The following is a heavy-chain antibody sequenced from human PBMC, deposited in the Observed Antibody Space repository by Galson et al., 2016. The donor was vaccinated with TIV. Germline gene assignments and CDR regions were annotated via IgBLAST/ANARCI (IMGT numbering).Heavy chain of an antibody. CDR3: ATPIPVSASGTYFLDAFDI. D-gene: IGHD3-10*01. Sequence: SYAVVWVRQAPGQGLEWMGGIIPTFGTTNYAQRFQGRLSITADQSTATAYMELSSLRSEDTAIYYCATPIPVSASGTYFLDAFDIWGQGTMVTVSS. V-gene: IGHV1-69*01. CDR2: IIPTFGTT. CDR1: SYA. J-gene: IGHJ3*02.